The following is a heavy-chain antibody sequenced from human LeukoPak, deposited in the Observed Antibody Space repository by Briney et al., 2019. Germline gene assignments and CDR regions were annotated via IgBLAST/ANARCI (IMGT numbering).Heavy chain of an antibody. CDR1: GYSFTSYW. D-gene: IGHD3-22*01. CDR2: IYPGDSDT. Sequence: GESLKISCKGSGYSFTSYWIGWVRQMPGKGLEWMGIIYPGDSDTRYSPSFQGQVTISADKSIGTAYLQWSSLKASDTAMYYCARAYYYDSSGYYYVFGWFDPWGQGTLVTVSS. J-gene: IGHJ5*02. CDR3: ARAYYYDSSGYYYVFGWFDP. V-gene: IGHV5-51*01.